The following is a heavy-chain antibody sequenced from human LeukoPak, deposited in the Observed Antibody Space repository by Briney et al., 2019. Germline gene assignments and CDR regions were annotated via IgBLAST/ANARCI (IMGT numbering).Heavy chain of an antibody. J-gene: IGHJ4*02. Sequence: GGSLRLSCAASGFTFSSYWMHWVRQAPGKGLEWVSVIYSGGSTYYTDSVKGRFTISRDNSKNTLYLQMNSLRAEDTAVYYCARGRGSYDILFDYWGQGTLVTVSS. CDR1: GFTFSSYW. CDR3: ARGRGSYDILFDY. D-gene: IGHD3-22*01. CDR2: IYSGGST. V-gene: IGHV3-66*01.